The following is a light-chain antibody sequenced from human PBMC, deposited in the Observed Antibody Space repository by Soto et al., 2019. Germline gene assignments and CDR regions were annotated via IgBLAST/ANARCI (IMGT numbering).Light chain of an antibody. J-gene: IGKJ5*01. CDR2: HSS. Sequence: DIEMTQSPSSLSACGGDIFTITGRASQTITNYLNWYQQQSGKAPKLLIYHSSTLQSGVPSRFSGSGSGTDFTLTISSLQPEDFATYYCQHTYTTPITFGQGTRLEI. V-gene: IGKV1-39*01. CDR1: QTITNY. CDR3: QHTYTTPIT.